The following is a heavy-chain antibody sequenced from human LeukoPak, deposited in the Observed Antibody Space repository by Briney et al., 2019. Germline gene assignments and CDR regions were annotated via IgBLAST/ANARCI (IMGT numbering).Heavy chain of an antibody. CDR3: ARDTGYSSGWYEALFDY. Sequence: SVKVSCKASGYTLSSYDMHWVRQAPGQGLEWMGGIIPIFGTANYAQKFQGRVTITADESTSTAYMELSSLRSEDTAVYYCARDTGYSSGWYEALFDYWGQGTLVTVSS. CDR1: GYTLSSYD. V-gene: IGHV1-69*13. CDR2: IIPIFGTA. J-gene: IGHJ4*02. D-gene: IGHD6-19*01.